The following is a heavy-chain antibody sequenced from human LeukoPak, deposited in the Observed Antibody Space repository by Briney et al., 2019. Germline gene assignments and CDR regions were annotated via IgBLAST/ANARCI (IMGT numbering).Heavy chain of an antibody. CDR3: ARVRLDILTGYPYGYYYGMDV. V-gene: IGHV1-69*04. CDR2: IIPVFGIT. D-gene: IGHD3-9*01. CDR1: GVTFSSYA. J-gene: IGHJ6*02. Sequence: ASVKVSCSASGVTFSSYAINWMRQAPGQGLEWMGRIIPVFGITNYAQKFQGRVTITADKSTNTAYMELSSLRSEDTAVYYCARVRLDILTGYPYGYYYGMDVWGQGTTVTVSS.